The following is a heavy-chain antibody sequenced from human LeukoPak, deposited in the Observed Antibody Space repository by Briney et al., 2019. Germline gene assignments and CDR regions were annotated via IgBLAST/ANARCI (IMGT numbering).Heavy chain of an antibody. CDR3: ARESSSSWYDRSNAFDI. Sequence: GSSGKVCCTASGHTVSPYYMHWVRRAPGHGLEWRGWINPNSGGTNYAQKIQGWVTMTRDTSISTAYMELSRLRADDTAVYYCARESSSSWYDRSNAFDIWGQGKMVTLSS. D-gene: IGHD6-13*01. V-gene: IGHV1-2*04. CDR1: GHTVSPYY. J-gene: IGHJ3*02. CDR2: INPNSGGT.